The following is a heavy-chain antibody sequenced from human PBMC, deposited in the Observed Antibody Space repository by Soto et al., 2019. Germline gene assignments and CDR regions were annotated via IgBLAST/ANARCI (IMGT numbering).Heavy chain of an antibody. CDR1: GYTFTSYG. D-gene: IGHD3-22*01. CDR2: ISAYNGNT. V-gene: IGHV1-18*01. Sequence: QVQLVQSGAEVKKPGASVKVSCKASGYTFTSYGISWVRQAPGQGLEWMGWISAYNGNTNYAQKLQGRVTMTTDTSTSTAYMELRSLRSDDTAVYYCARAPTYYYDSSGYYPPPPRGHFDYWGQGTLVTVSS. J-gene: IGHJ4*02. CDR3: ARAPTYYYDSSGYYPPPPRGHFDY.